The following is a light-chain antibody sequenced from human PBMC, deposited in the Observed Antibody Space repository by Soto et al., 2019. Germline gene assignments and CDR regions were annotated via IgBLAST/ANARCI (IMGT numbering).Light chain of an antibody. Sequence: QSALSQSASVSGSPGQSITISCTATSSDVGGFNYVSWVQQHPGKAPKLMIYEVSNRPSGVSNRFSGSKSGNTASLTISGLQAEDEADYYCSSYTSISTYVFGTGTKVTVL. CDR2: EVS. CDR1: SSDVGGFNY. CDR3: SSYTSISTYV. V-gene: IGLV2-14*01. J-gene: IGLJ1*01.